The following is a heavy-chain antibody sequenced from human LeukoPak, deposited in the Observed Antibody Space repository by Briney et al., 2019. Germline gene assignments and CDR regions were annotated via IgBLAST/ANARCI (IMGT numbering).Heavy chain of an antibody. Sequence: GGSLRLSCAASGFTFSSYGMHWVRQAPGKGLEWVSAISGSGGSTYYADSVKGRFTISRDNSKNTLYLQMNSLRAEDTAVYYCAKDLELELPLYFDYWGQGTLVTVSS. CDR3: AKDLELELPLYFDY. V-gene: IGHV3-23*01. J-gene: IGHJ4*02. CDR2: ISGSGGST. D-gene: IGHD1-7*01. CDR1: GFTFSSYG.